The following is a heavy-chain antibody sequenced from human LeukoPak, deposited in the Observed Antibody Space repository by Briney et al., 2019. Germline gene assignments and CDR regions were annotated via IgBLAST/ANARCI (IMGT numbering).Heavy chain of an antibody. CDR1: GFTFSNYD. V-gene: IGHV3-13*04. D-gene: IGHD1-14*01. J-gene: IGHJ2*01. CDR2: IDTAGHT. Sequence: GGSLRLSCAASGFTFSNYDMHWVRHSTGKGLEWVSGIDTAGHTYYPGSGKGRFTISRENAKNSLYLQMNSLGAGDTAVYYCAXEVGQPGFXYFDLWGRGTLVTVSS. CDR3: AXEVGQPGFXYFDL.